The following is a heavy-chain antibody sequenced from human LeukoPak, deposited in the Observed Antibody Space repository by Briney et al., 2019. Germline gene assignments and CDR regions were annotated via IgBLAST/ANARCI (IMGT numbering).Heavy chain of an antibody. D-gene: IGHD3-10*01. CDR2: IIPISGTA. Sequence: ASVKVSCKASEGTFSSYGINWVRQAPGQGLEWMGGIIPISGTANYAQKFQGRVTITTDESTTTAYMDLSSLRSEDTAVYYCARGLVVRGVTYYFDYWGQGTLVTVSS. V-gene: IGHV1-69*05. J-gene: IGHJ4*02. CDR3: ARGLVVRGVTYYFDY. CDR1: EGTFSSYG.